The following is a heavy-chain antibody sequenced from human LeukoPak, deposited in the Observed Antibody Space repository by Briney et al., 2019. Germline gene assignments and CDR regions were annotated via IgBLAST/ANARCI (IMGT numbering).Heavy chain of an antibody. V-gene: IGHV3-21*01. CDR2: INNDGSYI. CDR3: ARDPTHYLRYGYFDY. D-gene: IGHD3-9*01. CDR1: GFIFSNSA. Sequence: PGGSLRLSCAASGFIFSNSAMNRVRQAPGKGLEWVSSINNDGSYIYYAGSVKGRFTISRDNAKNSLYLRLNSLRVKDTAVYYCARDPTHYLRYGYFDYWGQGTLVTVSS. J-gene: IGHJ4*02.